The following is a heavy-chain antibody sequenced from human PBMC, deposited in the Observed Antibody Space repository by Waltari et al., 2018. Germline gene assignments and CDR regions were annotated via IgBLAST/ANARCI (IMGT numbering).Heavy chain of an antibody. Sequence: QVQLXESGPGLVKPLQTLSLTXAVSSGSINAXITYWTWIRQPAGKGLEWIGHISTSGSTXYNPSLNSRVTMXIDXSKXXXSXKLTSMTAXXTAIXYCARLVIPLXMEGFDRXGQGTLVTVXS. V-gene: IGHV4-61*02. CDR3: ARLVIPLXMEGFDR. J-gene: IGHJ5*02. CDR1: SGSINAXITY. CDR2: ISTSGST. D-gene: IGHD2-21*01.